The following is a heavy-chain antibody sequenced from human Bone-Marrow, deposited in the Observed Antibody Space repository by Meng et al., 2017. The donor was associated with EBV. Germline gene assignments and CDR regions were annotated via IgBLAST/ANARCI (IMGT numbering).Heavy chain of an antibody. Sequence: VRVVASGADVKQPGSTVKVSCKAPGGTFRSDASRGVRQAPGQGLEWMGGRIPMADAPHHAQKFQGRVTITADESTSTHYMDLSGLRSEDTAVYYCASESGRGFTPDYWGQGTLVTVSS. CDR3: ASESGRGFTPDY. J-gene: IGHJ4*02. CDR1: GGTFRSDA. V-gene: IGHV1-69*01. CDR2: RIPMADAP. D-gene: IGHD3-10*01.